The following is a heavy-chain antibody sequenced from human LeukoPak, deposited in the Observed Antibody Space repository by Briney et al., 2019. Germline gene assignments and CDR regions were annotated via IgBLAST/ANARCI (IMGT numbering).Heavy chain of an antibody. V-gene: IGHV4-34*01. Sequence: PSETLSLTCAVYGGSFSGYYWSWIRQPPGKGREWIGEINHSGSTNYNPSLKSRVTISVDTSKNQFSLKLSSVTAADTAAYYCARTYYDFWSGYLYYFDYWGQGTLVTVSS. J-gene: IGHJ4*02. CDR2: INHSGST. D-gene: IGHD3-3*01. CDR1: GGSFSGYY. CDR3: ARTYYDFWSGYLYYFDY.